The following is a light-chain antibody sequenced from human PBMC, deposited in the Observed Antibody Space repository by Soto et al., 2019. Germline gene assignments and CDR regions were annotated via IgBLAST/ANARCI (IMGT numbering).Light chain of an antibody. Sequence: DIQMTQSPSSLSASVGDRDTITCRASQGISNFLAWHQQKPGKVPKLLIYAASTLQSGVPSRFSGSGSGTDFTLTITSLQPEDVATYFCQKYNSAPWTFGQGTKLEIK. J-gene: IGKJ1*01. CDR2: AAS. V-gene: IGKV1-27*01. CDR3: QKYNSAPWT. CDR1: QGISNF.